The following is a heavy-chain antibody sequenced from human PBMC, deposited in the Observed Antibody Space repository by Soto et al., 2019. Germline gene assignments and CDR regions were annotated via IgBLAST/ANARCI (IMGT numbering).Heavy chain of an antibody. J-gene: IGHJ4*02. Sequence: SETLSLTCAVYGGSFSGYYWSWIRQPPGKGLEWIGEINHSGSTNYNPSLKSRVTISVDTSKNQFSLKLSSVTAADTAVYYCARGTVTRYFDYWGQGTLVTVSS. CDR3: ARGTVTRYFDY. V-gene: IGHV4-34*01. CDR2: INHSGST. CDR1: GGSFSGYY. D-gene: IGHD4-17*01.